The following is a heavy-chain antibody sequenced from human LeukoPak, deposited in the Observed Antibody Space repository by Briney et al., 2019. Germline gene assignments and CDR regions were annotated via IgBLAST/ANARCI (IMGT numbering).Heavy chain of an antibody. V-gene: IGHV5-51*01. J-gene: IGHJ4*02. Sequence: GESLKISCKGSGYSITSYWIAWVRQMPGKGLEWKGIIYPGDSNTRYSPSFQGQVTISADKSINTAYLQRSSLKASDTAMYYCARREARAMVTYFDYWGQGTLVTVSS. CDR3: ARREARAMVTYFDY. CDR1: GYSITSYW. D-gene: IGHD5-18*01. CDR2: IYPGDSNT.